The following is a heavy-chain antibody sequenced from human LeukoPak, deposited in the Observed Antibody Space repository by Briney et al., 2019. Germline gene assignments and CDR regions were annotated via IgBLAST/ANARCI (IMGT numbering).Heavy chain of an antibody. D-gene: IGHD3-22*01. V-gene: IGHV3-33*01. Sequence: PGGSLRLSCAASGFTFSSYGMHWVRQAPGKGLEWVAVIWYDGSNKYYADSVKGRFTISRDNSKNALYLQMNSLRTEDTAVYYCARDGPYYYDPHPDFDYWGQGTLVTVSS. J-gene: IGHJ4*02. CDR1: GFTFSSYG. CDR2: IWYDGSNK. CDR3: ARDGPYYYDPHPDFDY.